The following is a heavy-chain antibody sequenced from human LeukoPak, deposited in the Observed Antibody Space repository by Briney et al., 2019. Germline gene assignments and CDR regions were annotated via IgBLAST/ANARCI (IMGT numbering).Heavy chain of an antibody. D-gene: IGHD3-22*01. CDR3: ARHHFHYESSGHRQTSWFDP. CDR2: IYYSGST. J-gene: IGHJ5*02. Sequence: SETLSLTCTVSGGSISSYYWSWIRQPPGKGLEWIGYIYYSGSTNYNPSLKSRVTMSVDTPKSQFSLRLSSVTAADTAVYYCARHHFHYESSGHRQTSWFDPWGQGTQVTVSS. CDR1: GGSISSYY. V-gene: IGHV4-59*08.